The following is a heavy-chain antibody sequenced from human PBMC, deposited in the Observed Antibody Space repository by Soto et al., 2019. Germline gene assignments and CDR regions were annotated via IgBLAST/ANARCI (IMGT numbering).Heavy chain of an antibody. CDR3: ARQTYYYDSSGYYSDQKTDY. J-gene: IGHJ4*02. CDR1: GGSISSSSYY. V-gene: IGHV4-39*01. D-gene: IGHD3-22*01. Sequence: KPSETLSLTCTVSGGSISSSSYYWGWIRQPPGKGLEWIGSIYYSGSTYYNPSLKSRVTISVDTSKNQFSLKLSSVTAADTAVYYCARQTYYYDSSGYYSDQKTDYWGQGTLVTVSS. CDR2: IYYSGST.